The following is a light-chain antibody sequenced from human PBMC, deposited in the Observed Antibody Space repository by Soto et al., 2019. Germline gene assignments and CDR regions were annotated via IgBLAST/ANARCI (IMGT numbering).Light chain of an antibody. Sequence: QSALAQPASVSGSPGQSITISCTGTSSDVGAYNYVSWYHQHHPGKAPELIIYDVTDRPSGVSTRFSGSKSGNTASLTISWLQGEDEGYYYRHSFKTLKTVIFGRGTKLTVL. CDR1: SSDVGAYNY. CDR2: DVT. J-gene: IGLJ2*01. CDR3: HSFKTLKTVI. V-gene: IGLV2-14*01.